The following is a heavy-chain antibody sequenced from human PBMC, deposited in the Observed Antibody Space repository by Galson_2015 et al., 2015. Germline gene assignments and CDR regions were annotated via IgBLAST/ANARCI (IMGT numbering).Heavy chain of an antibody. CDR3: AREFGDVRCLGY. Sequence: SLRLSCAASGFTFSSYWMSWVRQAPGKGLEWVANVKQDGSEKYYVDSVKGRFTISRDNAKNSLYLQMNSLRAEDTAVYYCAREFGDVRCLGYSGQGTLVTVSS. V-gene: IGHV3-7*01. CDR2: VKQDGSEK. D-gene: IGHD3-10*01. CDR1: GFTFSSYW. J-gene: IGHJ4*02.